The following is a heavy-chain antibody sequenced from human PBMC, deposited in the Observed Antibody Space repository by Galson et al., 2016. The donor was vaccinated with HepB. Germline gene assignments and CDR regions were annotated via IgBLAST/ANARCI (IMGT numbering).Heavy chain of an antibody. Sequence: SVKVSCKASGYTYTSYYMHWVRQAPGQGLEWMGGIIPISGTADYAQKFQGRVTITADESTSSSYMELSSLRSEDTAVYYCARRGAIGSDFDYWGQGTLVTVSS. D-gene: IGHD5/OR15-5a*01. CDR2: IIPISGTA. V-gene: IGHV1-69*13. CDR3: ARRGAIGSDFDY. CDR1: GYTYTSYY. J-gene: IGHJ4*02.